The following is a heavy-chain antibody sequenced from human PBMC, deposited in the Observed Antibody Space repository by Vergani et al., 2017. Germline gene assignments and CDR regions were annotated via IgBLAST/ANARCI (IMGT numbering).Heavy chain of an antibody. CDR3: TTDLATPSPPDGRDYFDH. CDR2: IRNKANSYTT. CDR1: GFTFTDAW. Sequence: EVQLVESGGGLVKSGGSLRLSCVASGFTFTDAWMSWVRQAPGKGLEWIVYIRNKANSYTTEYAPSVKGRFIISRDDSRNTLYLDVISLETEDTAVYYCTTDLATPSPPDGRDYFDHWGQGTLVTVSS. D-gene: IGHD2-21*01. J-gene: IGHJ4*02. V-gene: IGHV3-15*05.